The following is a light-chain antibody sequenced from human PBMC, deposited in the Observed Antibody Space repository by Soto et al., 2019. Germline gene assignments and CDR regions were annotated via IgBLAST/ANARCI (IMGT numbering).Light chain of an antibody. CDR3: PQRFISRWP. CDR2: SSS. Sequence: DIQLTQSPSSLSASVGDRVTITCRASQGIITYLNWYQQKPGKAPNLLIYSSSTLQSGVPSRFSGSGSGTDFTLTIICLQPEDFTPYYSPQRFISRWPFAQLTKVDI. V-gene: IGKV1-39*01. J-gene: IGKJ1*01. CDR1: QGIITY.